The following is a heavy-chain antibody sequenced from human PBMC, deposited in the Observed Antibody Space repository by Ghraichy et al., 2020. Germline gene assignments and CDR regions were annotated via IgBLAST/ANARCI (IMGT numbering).Heavy chain of an antibody. Sequence: GSLNISCKASGYTFTSYAMNWVRQAPGQGLEWMGWINTNTGNPTYAQGFTGRFVFSLDTSVSTAYLQISSLKAEDTAVYYCARDGEYSSGYYYPGIRFDPWGQGTLVTVSS. J-gene: IGHJ5*02. CDR1: GYTFTSYA. CDR3: ARDGEYSSGYYYPGIRFDP. CDR2: INTNTGNP. V-gene: IGHV7-4-1*02. D-gene: IGHD3-22*01.